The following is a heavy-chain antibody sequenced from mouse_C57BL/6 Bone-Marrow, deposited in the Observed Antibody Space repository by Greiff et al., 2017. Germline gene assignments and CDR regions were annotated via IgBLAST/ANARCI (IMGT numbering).Heavy chain of an antibody. J-gene: IGHJ2*01. CDR3: ARRALFDY. D-gene: IGHD3-1*01. CDR1: GYTFPSYW. V-gene: IGHV1-72*01. Sequence: VQLQQPGAGLVQPGASVKLSCKASGYTFPSYWMHWVQQRPGRGLEWIGGIDPNSGGTKYNEKFKSKDTLTVDKPSSTAYLQLSSLTSEDSAVYYCARRALFDYWGQGTTLTVSA. CDR2: IDPNSGGT.